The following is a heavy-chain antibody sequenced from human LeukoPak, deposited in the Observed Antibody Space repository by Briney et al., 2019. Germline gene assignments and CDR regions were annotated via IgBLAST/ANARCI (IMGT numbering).Heavy chain of an antibody. V-gene: IGHV1-46*01. Sequence: ASVKVSCKASGYTFTYYYIYWVRQAPGQGLEWMGLINPSGGNTRYAQNFQGRVTMTRDTSTSTVSMELSSLRSEDTAMYYCARGPYSSGWYGLDYWGQGTLVTVSS. D-gene: IGHD6-19*01. CDR2: INPSGGNT. CDR3: ARGPYSSGWYGLDY. J-gene: IGHJ4*02. CDR1: GYTFTYYY.